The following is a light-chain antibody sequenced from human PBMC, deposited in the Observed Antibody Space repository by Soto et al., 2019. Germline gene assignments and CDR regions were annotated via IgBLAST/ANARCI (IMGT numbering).Light chain of an antibody. Sequence: EIVMTQSPATLSVSPGERATLSCRASHSVSSDLAWYQQKPGQAPRLLIYGTSSRATGIPDRFSGSGSGTDFTLTISSLQSEDFAVYYCQQYNNWPRGTFGGGTKVDI. V-gene: IGKV3D-15*01. CDR1: HSVSSD. J-gene: IGKJ4*01. CDR2: GTS. CDR3: QQYNNWPRGT.